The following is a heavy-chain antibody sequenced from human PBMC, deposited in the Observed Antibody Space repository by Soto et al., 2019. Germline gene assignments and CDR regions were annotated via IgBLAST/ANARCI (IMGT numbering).Heavy chain of an antibody. D-gene: IGHD3-9*01. CDR1: GYTFTSYG. J-gene: IGHJ4*02. Sequence: ASVKVSYKASGYTFTSYGISWVRQAPGKGLEWMGWISAYNGNTNYAQKLQVRVTMNTDTSTSTAYMELIRLRSDDTAVYYCASSTATANSDILTGYYDYWGQGTLVTVSS. V-gene: IGHV1-18*01. CDR3: ASSTATANSDILTGYYDY. CDR2: ISAYNGNT.